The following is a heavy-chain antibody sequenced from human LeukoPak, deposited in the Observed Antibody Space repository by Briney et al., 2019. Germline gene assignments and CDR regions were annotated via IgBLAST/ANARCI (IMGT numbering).Heavy chain of an antibody. CDR3: AKERVYYDSSGYYYSDY. CDR1: GFAFSSYG. D-gene: IGHD3-22*01. Sequence: GGSLRLSCAASGFAFSSYGMHWVRQAPGKGLEWVAFIRYDGSNKYYADSVKGRFTISRDNSKNTLYLQMNSLRAEDTAVYYCAKERVYYDSSGYYYSDYWGQGTLVTVSS. J-gene: IGHJ4*02. CDR2: IRYDGSNK. V-gene: IGHV3-30*02.